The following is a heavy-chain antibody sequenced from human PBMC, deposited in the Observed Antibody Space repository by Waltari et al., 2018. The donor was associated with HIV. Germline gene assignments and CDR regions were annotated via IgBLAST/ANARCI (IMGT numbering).Heavy chain of an antibody. J-gene: IGHJ4*02. CDR2: ISCNRGRI. CDR3: AKDKRRYCSSTSCYYYFDY. CDR1: GFTFTDYA. D-gene: IGHD2-2*01. V-gene: IGHV3-9*01. Sequence: EVQLVESGGGLVQPGRSLRLSCTVSGFTFTDYAMHLIRQVPGKGLEWVSGISCNRGRIGYADSVKGRFTISRDNAKNSLYLQMNSLRAEDTALYYCAKDKRRYCSSTSCYYYFDYWGQGTLVTVSS.